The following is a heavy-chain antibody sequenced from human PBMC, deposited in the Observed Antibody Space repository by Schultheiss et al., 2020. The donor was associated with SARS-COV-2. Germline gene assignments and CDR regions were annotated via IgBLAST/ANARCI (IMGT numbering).Heavy chain of an antibody. Sequence: GGSLRLSCAASGFTFSSYEMNWVRQAPGKGLEWVSYISSSGSTIYYADSVKGRFTISRDNAKNSLYLQMNSLRAEDTAVYYCARGSGFWSGYTFDYWGQGTLVTVSS. CDR1: GFTFSSYE. CDR2: ISSSGSTI. D-gene: IGHD3-3*01. J-gene: IGHJ4*02. V-gene: IGHV3-48*03. CDR3: ARGSGFWSGYTFDY.